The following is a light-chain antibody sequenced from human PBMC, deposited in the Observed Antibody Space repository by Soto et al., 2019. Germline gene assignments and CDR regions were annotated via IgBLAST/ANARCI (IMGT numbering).Light chain of an antibody. J-gene: IGLJ1*01. V-gene: IGLV2-11*01. Sequence: QSALTQPRSVSGSPGQSVTISCTGTSSDVGGYKYVSWYQQHPGKAPKLMIYDGSKRPSGVPDRFSGSKSGNTASLTISGLQAEDEADYYCCSYAGSYVFGTVTKLTVL. CDR1: SSDVGGYKY. CDR2: DGS. CDR3: CSYAGSYV.